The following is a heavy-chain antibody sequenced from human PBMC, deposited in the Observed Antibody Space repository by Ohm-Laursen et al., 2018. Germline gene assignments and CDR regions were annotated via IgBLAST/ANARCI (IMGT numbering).Heavy chain of an antibody. Sequence: SLRLSCAASGFTFSSYWMTWVRQAPAKGLEWVANIKHDGSEKYYVDSVKGRFTISRDNANKSLYLQMNSLRAEDTAVYYCARRSITGTTEFDYWGQGTLVTVSS. CDR3: ARRSITGTTEFDY. V-gene: IGHV3-7*03. D-gene: IGHD1-7*01. J-gene: IGHJ4*02. CDR2: IKHDGSEK. CDR1: GFTFSSYW.